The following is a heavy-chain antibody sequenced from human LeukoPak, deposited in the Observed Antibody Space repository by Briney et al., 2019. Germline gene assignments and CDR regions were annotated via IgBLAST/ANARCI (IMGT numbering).Heavy chain of an antibody. D-gene: IGHD6-19*01. J-gene: IGHJ4*02. Sequence: QTGGSLRLSCAASGFTFSSYAMSWVRQAPGKRLEWVSAISGSGGSTYYADSVKGRFTISRDNSRNTLYLQMNSLRAEDTAIYYCAKGTAGGEQWLARPGGYWGQGTLVTVSS. CDR1: GFTFSSYA. V-gene: IGHV3-23*01. CDR2: ISGSGGST. CDR3: AKGTAGGEQWLARPGGY.